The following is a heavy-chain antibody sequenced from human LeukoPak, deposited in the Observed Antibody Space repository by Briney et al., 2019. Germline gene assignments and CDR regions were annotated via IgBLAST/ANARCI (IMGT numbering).Heavy chain of an antibody. CDR2: ISGSGGST. Sequence: PGGSLRLSCAASGFTFSSYGMSWVRQAPGKGLEWVSAISGSGGSTYYADSVKGRFTISRDNAKNSLYLQMNSLRAEDTAVYYCAIHYSGSYDYWGQGTLVTVSS. J-gene: IGHJ4*02. V-gene: IGHV3-23*01. CDR1: GFTFSSYG. D-gene: IGHD1-26*01. CDR3: AIHYSGSYDY.